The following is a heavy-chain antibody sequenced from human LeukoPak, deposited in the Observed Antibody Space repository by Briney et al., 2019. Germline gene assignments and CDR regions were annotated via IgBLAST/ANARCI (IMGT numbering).Heavy chain of an antibody. Sequence: SQTLSLTCAVSGGSISSGGYSWSWIRQPPGKGLEWIGYVYHSGSTYYSPSLKSRVTISLDTSKNQFSLKLSSVTAADTAVYYCARGVVSCSGGSCYYYGMDVWGQGTTVTVSS. CDR2: VYHSGST. CDR1: GGSISSGGYS. D-gene: IGHD2-15*01. V-gene: IGHV4-30-2*05. CDR3: ARGVVSCSGGSCYYYGMDV. J-gene: IGHJ6*02.